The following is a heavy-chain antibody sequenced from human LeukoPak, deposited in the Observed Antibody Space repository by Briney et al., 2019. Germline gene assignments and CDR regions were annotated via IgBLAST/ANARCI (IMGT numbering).Heavy chain of an antibody. D-gene: IGHD7-27*01. J-gene: IGHJ4*02. CDR2: ISSSSSYI. CDR3: ARYPANWGSGD. CDR1: GFTFTNAW. V-gene: IGHV3-21*01. Sequence: GGSLRLSCAASGFTFTNAWMHWVRRAPGKGLEWVSSISSSSSYIYYADSVKGRFTISRDNAKNSLYLRMNSLRAEDTAVYYCARYPANWGSGDWGQGTLVTVSS.